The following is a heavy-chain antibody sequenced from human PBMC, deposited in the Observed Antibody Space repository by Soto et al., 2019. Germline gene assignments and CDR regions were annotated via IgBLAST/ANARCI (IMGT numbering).Heavy chain of an antibody. CDR2: IGTTGDT. J-gene: IGHJ4*02. CDR3: ARAIGPTLFDY. V-gene: IGHV3-13*04. Sequence: GGSLRLSCSASGFTFSSYDMHWVRQGTGKGLEWVSAIGTTGDTYYAGSVKGRFTISRENAKNSSYLQMNSLRAGDTAIYFCARAIGPTLFDYWGQGTLVTVSS. CDR1: GFTFSSYD. D-gene: IGHD3-22*01.